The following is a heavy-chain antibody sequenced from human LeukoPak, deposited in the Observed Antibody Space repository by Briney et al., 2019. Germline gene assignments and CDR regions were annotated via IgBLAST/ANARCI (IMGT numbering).Heavy chain of an antibody. CDR2: ISYDGSNE. Sequence: GGSLRLSCAASGFTFSSYGMHWVRQAPGKGLEWVAVISYDGSNEYYADSVKGRFTISRDNSKNTLYLQMNSLRAEDTAVYYCARDFRTVYSSSSAPDYWGQGTLVTVSS. V-gene: IGHV3-30*03. J-gene: IGHJ4*02. CDR3: ARDFRTVYSSSSAPDY. CDR1: GFTFSSYG. D-gene: IGHD6-6*01.